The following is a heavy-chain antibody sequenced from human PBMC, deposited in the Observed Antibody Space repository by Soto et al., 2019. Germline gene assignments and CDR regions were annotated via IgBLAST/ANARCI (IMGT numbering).Heavy chain of an antibody. J-gene: IGHJ5*02. CDR1: GYKFTSSW. Sequence: GESLKISCRTSGYKFTSSWIAWVRQMPGKGLEWMGIIFPSDSDTRYSPSFQGQVTISADRSTSTVFLQWASLKAPDTAVYFCARKDKSGSFNWFDPWGQGTLVTVSS. D-gene: IGHD3-22*01. CDR2: IFPSDSDT. CDR3: ARKDKSGSFNWFDP. V-gene: IGHV5-51*01.